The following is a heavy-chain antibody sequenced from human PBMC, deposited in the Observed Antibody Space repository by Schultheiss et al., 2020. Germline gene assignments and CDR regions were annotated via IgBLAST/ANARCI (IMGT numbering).Heavy chain of an antibody. CDR2: MNTNSGNT. CDR1: GYTFTSYD. V-gene: IGHV1-18*01. Sequence: ASVKVSCKASGYTFTSYDINWVRQAPGQGLEWMGWMNTNSGNTGYAQKLQGRVIMTTDTSTSTAYMELRSLRSDDTAVYYCAHSVDPTLNSRAGFDPWGQGALVTVSS. J-gene: IGHJ5*02. CDR3: AHSVDPTLNSRAGFDP. D-gene: IGHD4-23*01.